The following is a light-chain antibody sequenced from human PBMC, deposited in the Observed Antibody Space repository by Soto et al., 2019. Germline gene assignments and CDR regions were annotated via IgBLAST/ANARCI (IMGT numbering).Light chain of an antibody. Sequence: QCPQTQPACVSGSPGQSITISCTGTMSDVGNYKYVSWYQQHPGKAPKVMIYEVSNRPSGVSNRFSGSKSGNTASLTISGLQAEDQTDYYCFSYTSSGTYVFGTGTKVTVL. V-gene: IGLV2-14*01. CDR3: FSYTSSGTYV. J-gene: IGLJ1*01. CDR1: MSDVGNYKY. CDR2: EVS.